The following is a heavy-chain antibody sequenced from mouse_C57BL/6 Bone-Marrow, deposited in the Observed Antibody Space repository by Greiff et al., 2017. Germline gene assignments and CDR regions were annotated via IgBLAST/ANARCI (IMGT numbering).Heavy chain of an antibody. J-gene: IGHJ2*01. V-gene: IGHV1-50*01. CDR2: IDPSESYT. CDR1: GYTFTSYW. CDR3: ARGYYGSSYYYFDY. D-gene: IGHD1-1*01. Sequence: QVQLQQPGAELVKPGASVKLSCKASGYTFTSYWLQLVKQRPGQGLEWIGEIDPSESYTNYNQTFKGKATLTVDTSSSTAYMQLSSLTSEDSAVYYCARGYYGSSYYYFDYWGQGTTLTVSS.